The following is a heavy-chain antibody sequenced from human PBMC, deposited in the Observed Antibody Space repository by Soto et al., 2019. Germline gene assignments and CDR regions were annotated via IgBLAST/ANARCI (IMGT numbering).Heavy chain of an antibody. CDR1: GFIFSSYR. Sequence: QVQLVESGGGVVQPGRSLRLSCTASGFIFSSYRIYWVRQAPGKGLEGVTVIWHDGIRKYYADSVKGRFTVSRDNSRNTGYLQMNSLKAEDTAVYYCARGDDYLLFDYWGQGTLVAVSS. J-gene: IGHJ4*02. CDR2: IWHDGIRK. CDR3: ARGDDYLLFDY. V-gene: IGHV3-33*01. D-gene: IGHD3-16*01.